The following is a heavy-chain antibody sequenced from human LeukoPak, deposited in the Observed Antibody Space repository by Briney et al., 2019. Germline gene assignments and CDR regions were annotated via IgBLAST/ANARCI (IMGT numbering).Heavy chain of an antibody. CDR2: IYHSGST. CDR1: GGSISSSNW. Sequence: SETLSLTCAVSGGSISSSNWWSWVRQPPGKGLEWIGEIYHSGSTNYNPSLKSRVTISVDTSKNQFSLKLSSVTAADTAVYYCARSPGSKGNWFDPWGQGTLVTVSS. J-gene: IGHJ5*02. D-gene: IGHD1-26*01. V-gene: IGHV4-4*02. CDR3: ARSPGSKGNWFDP.